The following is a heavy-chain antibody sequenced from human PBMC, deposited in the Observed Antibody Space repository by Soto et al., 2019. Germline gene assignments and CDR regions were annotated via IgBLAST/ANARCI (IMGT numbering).Heavy chain of an antibody. J-gene: IGHJ6*02. CDR2: IHHSEST. CDR3: ARTSYYDSTGYYNMDV. V-gene: IGHV4-4*02. CDR1: GGSISSLNW. D-gene: IGHD3-22*01. Sequence: SETLSLTCAISGGSISSLNWWTWVRQSPGKGLEWIGEIHHSESTNYNPSLNSRVTISVDKSKNQFSLKLTSVTAADTADYYCARTSYYDSTGYYNMDVWGQGTTVTVSS.